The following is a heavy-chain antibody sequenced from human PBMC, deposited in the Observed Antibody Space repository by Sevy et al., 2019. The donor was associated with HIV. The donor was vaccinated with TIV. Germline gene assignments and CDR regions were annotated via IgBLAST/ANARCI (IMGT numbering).Heavy chain of an antibody. Sequence: ASVKVSCKASGGTFSSYAISWVRQAPGQGLEWMGGIIPIFGTANYAQKFQGRVTITADKSTSTAYMELSSLRSEDTAVYYCARQKKGDFWRGSHDAFDIWGHGTMVTVSS. J-gene: IGHJ3*02. CDR3: ARQKKGDFWRGSHDAFDI. V-gene: IGHV1-69*06. CDR1: GGTFSSYA. CDR2: IIPIFGTA. D-gene: IGHD3-3*01.